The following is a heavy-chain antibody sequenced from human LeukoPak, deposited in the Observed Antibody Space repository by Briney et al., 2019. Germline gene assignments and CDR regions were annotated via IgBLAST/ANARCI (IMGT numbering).Heavy chain of an antibody. CDR1: GGSISSSSYY. J-gene: IGHJ6*02. CDR2: IYYSGST. Sequence: SETLSLTCTVSGGSISSSSYYWGGIRQPPGKGLEWIGSIYYSGSTYYNPSLKSRVTISVDTSKNQFSLKLSSVTAADTAVYYCARMRQWLVLVYYYYGMDVWGQGTTVTVSS. D-gene: IGHD6-19*01. CDR3: ARMRQWLVLVYYYYGMDV. V-gene: IGHV4-39*01.